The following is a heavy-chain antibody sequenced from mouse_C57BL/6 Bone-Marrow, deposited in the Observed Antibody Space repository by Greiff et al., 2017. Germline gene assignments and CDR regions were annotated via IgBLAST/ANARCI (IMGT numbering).Heavy chain of an antibody. Sequence: VKVVESGGGLVKPGGSLKLSCAASGFTFSSYAMSWVRQPPEKRLEWVATISDGGSYTYYPDNVKGRFTISRDNAKNNLYLQMSHLKSEDTAMYYCARGGYEFAYWGQGTLVTVSA. D-gene: IGHD2-3*01. CDR3: ARGGYEFAY. CDR2: ISDGGSYT. CDR1: GFTFSSYA. J-gene: IGHJ3*01. V-gene: IGHV5-4*03.